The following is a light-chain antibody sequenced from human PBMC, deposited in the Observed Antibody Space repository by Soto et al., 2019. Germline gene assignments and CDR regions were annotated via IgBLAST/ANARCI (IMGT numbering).Light chain of an antibody. J-gene: IGLJ1*01. Sequence: QSALTQPASVSGSPGQSITISCTGTSSDVGGYNYVSWYQQHPGKAPKLMIYDVSNLPSGVSNRFSGSKSGNTASLTISGLQAEDEADYYCSSYTSSSYGFGTGTKVTVL. CDR2: DVS. CDR1: SSDVGGYNY. CDR3: SSYTSSSYG. V-gene: IGLV2-14*01.